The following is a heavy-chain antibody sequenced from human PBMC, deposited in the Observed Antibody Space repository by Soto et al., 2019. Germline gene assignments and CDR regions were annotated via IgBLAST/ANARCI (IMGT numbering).Heavy chain of an antibody. CDR3: ARGGISHWAYFYYMDV. CDR1: GGSLSDYF. D-gene: IGHD2-21*01. V-gene: IGHV4-34*01. Sequence: QVQLQQWGAGLLKPSETLSLTCVVSGGSLSDYFWSWIRQPPGMALEWIGEINHLGSINYNPSLNSRVTMSVDTSKNQFSQTLNSVTAADTATYYCARGGISHWAYFYYMDVWDRGTTVTVSS. CDR2: INHLGSI. J-gene: IGHJ6*03.